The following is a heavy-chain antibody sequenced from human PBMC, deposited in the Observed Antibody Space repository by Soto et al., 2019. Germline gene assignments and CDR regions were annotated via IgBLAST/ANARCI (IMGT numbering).Heavy chain of an antibody. D-gene: IGHD3-22*01. J-gene: IGHJ4*02. V-gene: IGHV4-34*01. Sequence: SETLSLTCAFYGGSFSGNYWNWIRQPPGKGLEWIGEINHRGSTNYNPSLKSRVSISVDTSKNQFSLRLSSVTAADTAIYYCARGLHTDYDSIGYWGQGTLVTVSS. CDR2: INHRGST. CDR3: ARGLHTDYDSIGY. CDR1: GGSFSGNY.